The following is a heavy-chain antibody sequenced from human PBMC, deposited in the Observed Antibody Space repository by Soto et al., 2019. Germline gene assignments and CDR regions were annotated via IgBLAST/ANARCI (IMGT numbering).Heavy chain of an antibody. CDR2: IYYSGST. CDR1: GGSISSGDYY. CDR3: DRERPDGSRLDP. J-gene: IGHJ5*02. Sequence: SETLSLTCTVSGGSISSGDYYWSWIRQPPGKGLEWIGYIYYSGSTYYNPSLKSRVTISVDTSKNQFSLKLSSVTAADTAVYYCDRERPDGSRLDPWGQGTLVTVS. D-gene: IGHD6-13*01. V-gene: IGHV4-30-4*01.